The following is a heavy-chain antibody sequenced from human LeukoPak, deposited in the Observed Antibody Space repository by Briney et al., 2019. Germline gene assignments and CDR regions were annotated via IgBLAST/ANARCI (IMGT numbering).Heavy chain of an antibody. CDR3: ARRWNYYDSSGYEFDY. V-gene: IGHV5-51*01. CDR1: GYSFTSYW. J-gene: IGHJ4*02. Sequence: GESLKFSCKGSGYSFTSYWIGWVRQMPGKGLEWMGIIYPGDSDTRYSPSFQGQVTISADKSISTAYLQWSSLKASDTAMYYCARRWNYYDSSGYEFDYWGQGTLVTVSS. D-gene: IGHD3-22*01. CDR2: IYPGDSDT.